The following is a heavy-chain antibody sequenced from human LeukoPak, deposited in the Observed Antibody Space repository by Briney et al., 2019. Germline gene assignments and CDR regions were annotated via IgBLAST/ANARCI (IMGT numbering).Heavy chain of an antibody. J-gene: IGHJ4*02. V-gene: IGHV3-53*01. Sequence: GSLRLSCAISGFSVSSKYMSWVRQPPGKGPEWVSVIYNDGSTYYEDSVKGRFTISRDNSKNTLLLQMNSLRAEDTAIYYCARSGGVITVAPFDCWGQGSLVTVS. CDR1: GFSVSSKY. CDR3: ARSGGVITVAPFDC. CDR2: IYNDGST. D-gene: IGHD4-23*01.